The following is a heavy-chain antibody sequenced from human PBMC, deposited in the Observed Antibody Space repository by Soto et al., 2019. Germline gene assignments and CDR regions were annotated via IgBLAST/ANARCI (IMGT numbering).Heavy chain of an antibody. J-gene: IGHJ6*01. D-gene: IGHD3-10*01. V-gene: IGHV4-4*07. Sequence: SETLCLTCTLYVRSMSVYYWSWIRQPAGERLEWIGRIYTSGTTGFNPSLKGRVTMSVDTSKNQFSLKLTSVTAADAALYYCARSPNYYYYGFDVWGQGTPVTVSS. CDR2: IYTSGTT. CDR1: VRSMSVYY. CDR3: ARSPNYYYYGFDV.